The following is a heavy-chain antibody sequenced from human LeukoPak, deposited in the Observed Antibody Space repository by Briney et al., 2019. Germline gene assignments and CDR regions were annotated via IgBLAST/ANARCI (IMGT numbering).Heavy chain of an antibody. CDR3: ARKASVGYSSGWYYDY. V-gene: IGHV1-2*02. D-gene: IGHD6-19*01. CDR1: GYTFTGYY. CDR2: VNPNSGGT. Sequence: ASMKVSSKASGYTFTGYYMHWVRQAPGQGLEWMGWVNPNSGGTNYAQKFQGRVTMTRDTSISTAYMEPSRLSSDDTAVYYCARKASVGYSSGWYYDYWGQGTLVTVSS. J-gene: IGHJ4*02.